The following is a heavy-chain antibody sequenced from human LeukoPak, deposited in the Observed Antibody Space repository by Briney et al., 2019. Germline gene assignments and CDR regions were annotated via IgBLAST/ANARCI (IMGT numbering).Heavy chain of an antibody. CDR3: ARRFYDNLTGHTWYDY. CDR2: MNPNSGNT. J-gene: IGHJ4*02. V-gene: IGHV1-8*01. D-gene: IGHD3-9*01. CDR1: GYTFTSYD. Sequence: ASVKVSCKASGYTFTSYDINWVRQATGQGLEWMGWMNPNSGNTGYAQTFQGKLTMTRNTSIKTAYMELSSLRSEDTAVYYCARRFYDNLTGHTWYDYWGQGNLVTVSS.